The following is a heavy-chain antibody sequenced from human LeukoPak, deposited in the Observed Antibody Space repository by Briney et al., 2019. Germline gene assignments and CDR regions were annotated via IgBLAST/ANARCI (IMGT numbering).Heavy chain of an antibody. CDR1: GFTSSSDG. CDR3: EKIRGVYYSYYDMDL. Sequence: PGRSLRLSCAASGFTSSSDGMPWVRQAPGNGLEWVSVISYAGSIKDYADTVQCRFTITIDKSKNTLYLQMNSLRVQDTAVYYCEKIRGVYYSYYDMDLWGKGTTVTVSS. CDR2: ISYAGSIK. J-gene: IGHJ6*04. V-gene: IGHV3-30*18. D-gene: IGHD3-10*01.